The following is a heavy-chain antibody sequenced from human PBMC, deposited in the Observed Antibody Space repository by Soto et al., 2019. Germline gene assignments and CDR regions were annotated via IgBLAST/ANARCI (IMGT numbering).Heavy chain of an antibody. CDR3: ARKTDSGDYGGGSGY. CDR1: GFTFSSYS. CDR2: ISSSSSYI. D-gene: IGHD4-17*01. Sequence: EVQLVESGGGLVKPGGSLRLSCAASGFTFSSYSMNWVRQAPGKGLEWVSSISSSSSYIYYADSVKGRFTISRDNAKNSLYLQMNSLRAEDTAVYYCARKTDSGDYGGGSGYWGQGTLVTVSS. J-gene: IGHJ4*02. V-gene: IGHV3-21*01.